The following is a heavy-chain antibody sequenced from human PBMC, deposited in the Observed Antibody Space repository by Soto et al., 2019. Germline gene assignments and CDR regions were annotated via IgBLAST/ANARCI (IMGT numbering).Heavy chain of an antibody. CDR2: IIPIFGTA. J-gene: IGHJ6*02. CDR3: ARAVFGVVIRYYYYYGMDV. V-gene: IGHV1-69*01. D-gene: IGHD3-3*01. CDR1: GGTFSSYA. Sequence: QVQLVQSGAEVKKPGSSVKVSCKASGGTFSSYAISWVRQAPGQGLEWMGGIIPIFGTANYAQKFQGRVTITADESTSTAYMELSSVRSEDTAVYYCARAVFGVVIRYYYYYGMDVWGQGTTVTVSS.